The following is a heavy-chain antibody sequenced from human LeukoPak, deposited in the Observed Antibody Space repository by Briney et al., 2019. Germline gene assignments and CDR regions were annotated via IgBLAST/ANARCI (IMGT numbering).Heavy chain of an antibody. CDR3: AKVGFSEMEWLLYSDH. J-gene: IGHJ4*02. CDR1: GFTFRSYA. CDR2: ISYDGSNK. Sequence: GGSLRLSCAASGFTFRSYAMHWVRQAPGKGLEWVAVISYDGSNKYYADSVKGRFTISRDNSRNTLYLQMNSLRAEDTAVYYCAKVGFSEMEWLLYSDHWGQGTLVTVSS. V-gene: IGHV3-30-3*01. D-gene: IGHD3-3*01.